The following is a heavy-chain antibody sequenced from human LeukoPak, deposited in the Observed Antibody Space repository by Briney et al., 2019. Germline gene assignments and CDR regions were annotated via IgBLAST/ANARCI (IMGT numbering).Heavy chain of an antibody. CDR1: GFTFSSYW. Sequence: GGSLRLSCAVSGFTFSSYWMSWVRQAPGKGLEWVANIKQDGSEKDYVDSVKGRFTISRDNAENSLYLQMSSLRAEDTAVYYCARDLDYSWFDPWGQGTLVTVSS. CDR3: ARDLDYSWFDP. D-gene: IGHD2-15*01. CDR2: IKQDGSEK. V-gene: IGHV3-7*01. J-gene: IGHJ5*02.